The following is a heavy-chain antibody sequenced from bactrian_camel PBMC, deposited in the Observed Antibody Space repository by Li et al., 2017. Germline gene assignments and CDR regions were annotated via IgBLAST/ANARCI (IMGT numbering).Heavy chain of an antibody. Sequence: HVQLVESGGGLVQPGGSLRVSCAASGFTFSKYFMSWVRQAPGKGLEWVSTIQSDGSNTAYADSVKGRFTISRDNAKNTVYLQMDSLKSEDTALYWCATSVAYKDYVHAPEADFGYWGQGTQVTVS. CDR3: ATSVAYKDYVHAPEADFGY. V-gene: IGHV3-2*01. CDR1: GFTFSKYF. J-gene: IGHJ6*01. CDR2: IQSDGSNT. D-gene: IGHD4*01.